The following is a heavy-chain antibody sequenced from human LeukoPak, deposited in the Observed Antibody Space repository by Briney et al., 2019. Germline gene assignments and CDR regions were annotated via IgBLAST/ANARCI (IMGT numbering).Heavy chain of an antibody. D-gene: IGHD2-2*01. CDR2: INLSGST. CDR3: ARIGSRCSSTSCYGAYYYYGMGV. Sequence: PSETLSLTCAVYGGSFSGYYWSWIRQPPGKGLEWIGEINLSGSTNYNPSLKSRVTISVDTSKNQFSLKLSSVTAADTAVYYCARIGSRCSSTSCYGAYYYYGMGVWGQGTTVTVSS. J-gene: IGHJ6*02. V-gene: IGHV4-34*01. CDR1: GGSFSGYY.